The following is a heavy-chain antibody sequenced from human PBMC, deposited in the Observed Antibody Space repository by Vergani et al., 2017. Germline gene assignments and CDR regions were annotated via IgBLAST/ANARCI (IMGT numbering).Heavy chain of an antibody. CDR2: INPNSGGT. Sequence: QVQLVQSGAEVKKPGSSVKVSCKASGYTFTGYYMHWVRQAPGQGLEWMGWINPNSGGTNYAQKLQGRVTMTRDTSISTAYMELSRLRSDDTAVYYCARVRVEYFDWLLFFDYWGQGTLVTVSS. V-gene: IGHV1-2*02. D-gene: IGHD3-9*01. CDR1: GYTFTGYY. CDR3: ARVRVEYFDWLLFFDY. J-gene: IGHJ4*02.